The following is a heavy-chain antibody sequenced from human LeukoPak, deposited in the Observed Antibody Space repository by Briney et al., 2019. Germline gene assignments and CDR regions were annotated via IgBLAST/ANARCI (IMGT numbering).Heavy chain of an antibody. D-gene: IGHD2-2*01. CDR2: IFASGST. CDR3: ARGDQLLQNKAFDY. CDR1: GASISSGSYY. J-gene: IGHJ4*02. Sequence: SETLSLTCTVSGASISSGSYYWNWIRQPAGKGLEWIGRIFASGSTNYNPSLKSRVTISLDTSKNQLSLKLSSVTAADTAVYYCARGDQLLQNKAFDYWGQGTLVTVSS. V-gene: IGHV4-61*02.